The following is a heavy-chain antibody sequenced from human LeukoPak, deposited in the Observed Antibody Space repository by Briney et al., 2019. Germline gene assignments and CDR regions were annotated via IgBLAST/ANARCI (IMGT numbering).Heavy chain of an antibody. Sequence: GGSLRLSCAASGFTFSTYWMSWVRQAPGKGLEWVANINQDGSEKFYVDSVKGRFTISRDNAKNSLYLQMNSLGAEDTALYYCARPWIQLWPLDYWGQGTLVTVSS. CDR3: ARPWIQLWPLDY. V-gene: IGHV3-7*03. J-gene: IGHJ4*02. D-gene: IGHD5-18*01. CDR1: GFTFSTYW. CDR2: INQDGSEK.